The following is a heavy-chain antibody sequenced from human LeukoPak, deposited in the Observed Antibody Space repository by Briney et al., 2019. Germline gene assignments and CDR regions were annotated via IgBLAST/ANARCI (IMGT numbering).Heavy chain of an antibody. J-gene: IGHJ5*02. CDR2: MNPNSGNT. D-gene: IGHD2-2*01. CDR1: GYTLTSYD. Sequence: ASVNVSCKASGYTLTSYDINWVRQATGQGLEWMGWMNPNSGNTGYAQKFQGRVTMTRNTSITTAYMELSSLRSEDTAVYYCARVRSTSRRRWFDPWGQGTLVTVSS. V-gene: IGHV1-8*01. CDR3: ARVRSTSRRRWFDP.